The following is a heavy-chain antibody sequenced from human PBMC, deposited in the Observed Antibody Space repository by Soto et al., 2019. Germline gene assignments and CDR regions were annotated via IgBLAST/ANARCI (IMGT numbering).Heavy chain of an antibody. CDR2: IYPGDSDT. J-gene: IGHJ6*02. CDR1: RYSFTSYW. Sequence: PGESLKISCKGSRYSFTSYWIGWVRQMPGKGLEWMGIIYPGDSDTRYSPSFQGQVTISADKSISTAYLQWSSLKASDTAMYYCARTIPRSTSTFYYGMDVWGQGTTVTVSS. V-gene: IGHV5-51*01. CDR3: ARTIPRSTSTFYYGMDV. D-gene: IGHD5-12*01.